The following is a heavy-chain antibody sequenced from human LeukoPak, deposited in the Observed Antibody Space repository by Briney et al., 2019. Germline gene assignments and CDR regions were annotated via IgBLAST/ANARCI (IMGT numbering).Heavy chain of an antibody. V-gene: IGHV1-24*01. D-gene: IGHD3-3*02. J-gene: IGHJ4*02. CDR1: GYTLTEVS. CDR2: FHPEDGEA. Sequence: ASVKVSCKVSGYTLTEVSMHWVRQAPGKGLEWIAGFHPEDGEAIYAQRLQGRVTLTEDTSSDTAYMELSSLRSEDTAVYYCSTGSFHFDQWGQGTLVTVSS. CDR3: STGSFHFDQ.